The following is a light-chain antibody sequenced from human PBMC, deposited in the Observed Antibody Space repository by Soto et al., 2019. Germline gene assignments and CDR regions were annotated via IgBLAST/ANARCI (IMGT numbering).Light chain of an antibody. J-gene: IGKJ4*01. V-gene: IGKV4-1*01. Sequence: DIVMTQSPDSLAVSLGERATINCKSSQSVLYSSNNKNYLGWYQQRVGQPPKLLIYWASTRESGVPARFSGSGSGTDFPLTISSLQAEDVAVYYCQQYYSKPLTFGGGTKVEIK. CDR1: QSVLYSSNNKNY. CDR3: QQYYSKPLT. CDR2: WAS.